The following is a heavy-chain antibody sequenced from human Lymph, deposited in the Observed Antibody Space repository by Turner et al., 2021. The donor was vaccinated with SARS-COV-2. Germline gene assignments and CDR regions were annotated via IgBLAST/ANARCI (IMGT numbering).Heavy chain of an antibody. CDR2: IWYDGSNN. J-gene: IGHJ3*02. CDR1: GLTFSNYG. CDR3: AREGYFYDTSRAFDI. Sequence: QVQLVESGGGVVQPGRSLSLSCAASGLTFSNYGIHWVRQAPGKGRELLAVIWYDGSNNYYADSVKVRFTISRDNSKNTLYLQMNSLRAEDTAVYYCAREGYFYDTSRAFDIWGQGTMVTVSS. V-gene: IGHV3-33*01. D-gene: IGHD3-22*01.